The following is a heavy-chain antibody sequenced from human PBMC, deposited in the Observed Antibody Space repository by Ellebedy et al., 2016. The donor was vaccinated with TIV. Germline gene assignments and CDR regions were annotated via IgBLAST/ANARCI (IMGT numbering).Heavy chain of an antibody. Sequence: GESLKISCAASGFTFSSFMMFWVRQVPGKGLEWVGRVKSKADGGTIDHSAPVKDRFILSRDDSKDMFYLQMDSLKVEDTAIYYCTTLRSIWGQGTLVTVST. J-gene: IGHJ3*02. CDR3: TTLRSI. CDR2: VKSKADGGTI. CDR1: GFTFSSFM. D-gene: IGHD4-17*01. V-gene: IGHV3-15*01.